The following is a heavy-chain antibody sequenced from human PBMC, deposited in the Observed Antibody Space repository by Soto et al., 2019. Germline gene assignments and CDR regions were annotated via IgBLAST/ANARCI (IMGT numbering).Heavy chain of an antibody. V-gene: IGHV4-4*02. CDR2: IYHSGST. J-gene: IGHJ3*02. D-gene: IGHD3-10*01. CDR3: GLDLRRGAFDI. CDR1: GGSVSSSNW. Sequence: QVQLQESGPGLVKPSGILSLTCAGSGGSVSSSNWWSWVRQPPGKGLEWIGEIYHSGSTNYNPSLKSRVTISVDRSKNQFSLKLSSVTAADTAVYYCGLDLRRGAFDIWGQGTMVTVSS.